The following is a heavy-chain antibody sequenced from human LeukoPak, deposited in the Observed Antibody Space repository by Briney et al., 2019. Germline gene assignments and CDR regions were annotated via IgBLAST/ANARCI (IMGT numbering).Heavy chain of an antibody. J-gene: IGHJ4*02. CDR1: GFTFSSYS. D-gene: IGHD3-22*01. CDR3: TTEYNFNYYDSSGYYY. Sequence: GGSLRLSCAASGFTFSSYSMNWVRQAPGKGLEWVSCISSSSTVYYADSVKGRFTISRDNAKNSLYLQMNSLRAEDTAVYYCTTEYNFNYYDSSGYYYWGQGTLVTVSS. V-gene: IGHV3-48*01. CDR2: ISSSSTV.